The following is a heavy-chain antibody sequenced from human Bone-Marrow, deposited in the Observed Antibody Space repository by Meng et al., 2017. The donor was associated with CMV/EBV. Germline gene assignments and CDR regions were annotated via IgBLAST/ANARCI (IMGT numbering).Heavy chain of an antibody. CDR2: IKEDGSEK. CDR3: ARDLIISERRRYYYGSGLPDV. CDR1: GLTFIGFW. D-gene: IGHD3-10*01. V-gene: IGHV3-7*01. J-gene: IGHJ6*02. Sequence: GGSLRLSCAASGLTFIGFWMSWVRQAPGKGLEWVANIKEDGSEKHYVDAVKGRFTISRDNAKNSLYLQMNSLRAEDTAVYYCARDLIISERRRYYYGSGLPDVWGQGTTVTVSS.